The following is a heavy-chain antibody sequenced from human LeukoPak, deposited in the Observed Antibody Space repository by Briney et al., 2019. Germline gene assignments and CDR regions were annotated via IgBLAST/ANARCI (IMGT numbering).Heavy chain of an antibody. D-gene: IGHD3-10*01. CDR2: XXXXXXXK. Sequence: GGSLRLSCAASGFTFSSYGMHWVRQAPGKGXXXXXXXXXXXXXKYYADSVKGRFTISRDNSKNTLYLQMNSLRAEDTAVYYCAKDSGVPMVRGVIITYGYFDYWGQGTLVTVSS. CDR3: AKDSGVPMVRGVIITYGYFDY. J-gene: IGHJ4*02. V-gene: IGHV3-30*02. CDR1: GFTFSSYG.